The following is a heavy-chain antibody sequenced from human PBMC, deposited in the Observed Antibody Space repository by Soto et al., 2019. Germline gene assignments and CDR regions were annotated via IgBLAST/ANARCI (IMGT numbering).Heavy chain of an antibody. D-gene: IGHD6-19*01. V-gene: IGHV3-23*01. J-gene: IGHJ3*02. Sequence: GGSHRLSSTASGGNFRSYAMSWVRQAPGKGLEWVSAISGSGGSTYYADSVKGRFTISRDNSKNTLYLQMNSLRAEDTAVYYCAKRTAVHAFDIWGQGTMVTVSS. CDR2: ISGSGGST. CDR1: GGNFRSYA. CDR3: AKRTAVHAFDI.